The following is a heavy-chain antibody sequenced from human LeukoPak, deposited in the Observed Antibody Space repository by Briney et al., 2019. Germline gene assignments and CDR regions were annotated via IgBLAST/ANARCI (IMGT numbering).Heavy chain of an antibody. J-gene: IGHJ4*02. Sequence: ASVKVSCKASGYTFTSYDINWVRQAPGQGLEWMGIINPSGGSTSYAQKFQGRVTMTRDTSTSTVYMELSSLRSEDTAVYYCARSGWDYSGDYWGQGTLVTVSS. D-gene: IGHD4-11*01. CDR2: INPSGGST. V-gene: IGHV1-46*01. CDR1: GYTFTSYD. CDR3: ARSGWDYSGDY.